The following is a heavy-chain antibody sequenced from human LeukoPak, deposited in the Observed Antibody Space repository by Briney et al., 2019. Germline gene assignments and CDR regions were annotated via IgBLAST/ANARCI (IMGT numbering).Heavy chain of an antibody. Sequence: ASVKVSCKASGYTFTGYYMHWVRQGPRHGLEWVGRVNPNSGGTNYVQKFQGSVTMTRDTSISTAYMEMSRLRSDDTAVYYGARDRSGPYSSSWYQPYYFYYGGQGTLVTVSS. CDR2: VNPNSGGT. CDR1: GYTFTGYY. V-gene: IGHV1-2*06. CDR3: ARDRSGPYSSSWYQPYYFYY. J-gene: IGHJ4*02. D-gene: IGHD6-13*01.